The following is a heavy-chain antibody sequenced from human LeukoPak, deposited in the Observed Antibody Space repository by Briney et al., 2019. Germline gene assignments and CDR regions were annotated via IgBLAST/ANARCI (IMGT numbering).Heavy chain of an antibody. D-gene: IGHD2/OR15-2a*01. CDR2: ISSSTSTL. CDR3: ARAVMVTTPSVYYFRYYMDV. Sequence: GGSLRLSCSASGFPFSSNSMTWVRQAPGKGLEWISYISSSTSTLYYAESVKGRFTISRDNGKNSPSLQMNSLRDEDTAVYYCARAVMVTTPSVYYFRYYMDVWGKGATDTVSS. V-gene: IGHV3-48*02. CDR1: GFPFSSNS. J-gene: IGHJ6*03.